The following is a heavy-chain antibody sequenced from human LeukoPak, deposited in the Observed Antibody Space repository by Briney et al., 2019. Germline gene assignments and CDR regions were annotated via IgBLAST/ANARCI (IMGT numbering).Heavy chain of an antibody. J-gene: IGHJ4*02. Sequence: GGSLRLSCAASGFTFRSYGIQWVRQAPGKGLEWVAVISYDGSYKYYADSVKGRFTISRDNSKNTLYLQMNSLRAEDQAVYFCGKDVVMGPTNHGLDYWGQGTLVTVSS. CDR3: GKDVVMGPTNHGLDY. CDR1: GFTFRSYG. CDR2: ISYDGSYK. V-gene: IGHV3-30*18. D-gene: IGHD1-26*01.